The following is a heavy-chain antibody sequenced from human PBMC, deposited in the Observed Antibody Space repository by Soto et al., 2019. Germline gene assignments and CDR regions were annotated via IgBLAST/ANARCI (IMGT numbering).Heavy chain of an antibody. CDR1: GFTFSNAW. CDR2: IKSKTDGGTT. J-gene: IGHJ6*03. Sequence: GGSLRLSCAASGFTFSNAWMSWVRQAPGKGLEWVGRIKSKTDGGTTDYAAPVKGRFTISRDDSKNTLYLQMNSLKTEDTAVYYCTTDIAAVDHYYYYYYMDVWGKGTTVTVSS. V-gene: IGHV3-15*01. CDR3: TTDIAAVDHYYYYYYMDV. D-gene: IGHD6-13*01.